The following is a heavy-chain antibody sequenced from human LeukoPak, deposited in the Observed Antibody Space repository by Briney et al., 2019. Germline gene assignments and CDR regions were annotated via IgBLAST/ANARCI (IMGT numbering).Heavy chain of an antibody. V-gene: IGHV3-23*01. Sequence: GGSLRLSCAASGFTFSSSAMSWVRQAPGKGLEWVSAISNNGGYTYYADSVQGRFTISRDNSKSTLCLQMNSLGAEDTAVYYCAKDPSSGWYVGGYDYWGQGTLVTVSS. D-gene: IGHD6-19*01. CDR2: ISNNGGYT. CDR1: GFTFSSSA. J-gene: IGHJ4*02. CDR3: AKDPSSGWYVGGYDY.